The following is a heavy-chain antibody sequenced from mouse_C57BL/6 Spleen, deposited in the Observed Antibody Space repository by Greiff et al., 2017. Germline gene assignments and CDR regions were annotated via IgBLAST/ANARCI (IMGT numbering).Heavy chain of an antibody. V-gene: IGHV1-15*01. CDR1: GYTFTDYE. CDR3: TRRGNYVLYYFDY. Sequence: QVQLKQSGAELVRPGASVTLSCKASGYTFTDYEMHWVKQTPVHGLEWIGAIDPETGGTAYNQKFKGKAILTADKSSSTAYMELRSLTSEDSAVYYCTRRGNYVLYYFDYWGQGTTLTVSS. J-gene: IGHJ2*01. CDR2: IDPETGGT. D-gene: IGHD2-1*01.